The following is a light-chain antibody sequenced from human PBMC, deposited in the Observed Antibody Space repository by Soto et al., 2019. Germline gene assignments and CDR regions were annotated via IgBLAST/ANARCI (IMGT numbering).Light chain of an antibody. CDR3: QQRSNWPRT. V-gene: IGKV3-11*01. CDR1: QSISSY. Sequence: EIVLTQSPVTLSLSPGERATLSCRASQSISSYLAWYQQKPGQAPRVLIYDASNRATGIPARFSSSGSGTDFTLTISSLEPEDFAVYYCQQRSNWPRTFGQGTKVEIK. CDR2: DAS. J-gene: IGKJ1*01.